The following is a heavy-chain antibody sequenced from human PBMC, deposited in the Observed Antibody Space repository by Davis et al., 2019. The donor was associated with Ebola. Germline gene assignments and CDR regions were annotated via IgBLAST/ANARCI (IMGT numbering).Heavy chain of an antibody. J-gene: IGHJ5*02. V-gene: IGHV4-34*01. D-gene: IGHD3-3*01. CDR1: GGSFSGYY. CDR3: ARWDYDFWSGYYTPNWFDP. CDR2: INHSGST. Sequence: MPSETLSLTCAVYGGSFSGYYWSWIRQPPGKGLEWIGEINHSGSTNYNPSLKSRVTISVDTSKNQFSLKLSSVTAADTAVYYCARWDYDFWSGYYTPNWFDPWGQGTLVTVSS.